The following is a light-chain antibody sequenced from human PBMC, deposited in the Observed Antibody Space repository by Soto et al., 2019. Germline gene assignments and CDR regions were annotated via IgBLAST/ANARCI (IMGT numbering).Light chain of an antibody. J-gene: IGKJ5*01. CDR3: QQRSNWPPVIT. Sequence: EIVLTQSPATLSLSPGERATLSCRASPSVSSYLAWYQQKPGQAPRLLIYDAANRATRIPARFSGSGSGTDFTLTISSPEPEDFAVYYCQQRSNWPPVITFGQGTRLEIK. CDR2: DAA. V-gene: IGKV3-11*01. CDR1: PSVSSY.